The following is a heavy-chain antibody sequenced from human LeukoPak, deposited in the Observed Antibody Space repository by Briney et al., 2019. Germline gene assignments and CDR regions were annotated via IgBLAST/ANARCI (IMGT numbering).Heavy chain of an antibody. Sequence: ASVKVSCKASGYTFTSYGISWVRQAPGQGLEWMGWISAYNGNTNYAQKLQGRVTMTTDTSTSTAYMELRSLRSDDTAVYYCARTYYYDGSGYYFPDFDYWGQGTLVTVSS. CDR3: ARTYYYDGSGYYFPDFDY. V-gene: IGHV1-18*01. CDR1: GYTFTSYG. D-gene: IGHD3-22*01. J-gene: IGHJ4*02. CDR2: ISAYNGNT.